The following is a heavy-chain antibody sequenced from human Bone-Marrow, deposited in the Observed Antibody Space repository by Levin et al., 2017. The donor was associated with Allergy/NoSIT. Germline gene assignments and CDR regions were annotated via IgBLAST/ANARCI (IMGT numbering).Heavy chain of an antibody. CDR3: ARNWVFWSGYCLFDY. CDR1: GGSFSGYY. V-gene: IGHV4-34*01. D-gene: IGHD3-3*01. J-gene: IGHJ4*02. Sequence: SETLSLTCAVYGGSFSGYYWSWIRQPPGKGLEWIGEINHSGSTNYNPSLKSRVTISVDTSKNQFSLKLSSVTAADTAVYYCARNWVFWSGYCLFDYWGQGTLVTVSS. CDR2: INHSGST.